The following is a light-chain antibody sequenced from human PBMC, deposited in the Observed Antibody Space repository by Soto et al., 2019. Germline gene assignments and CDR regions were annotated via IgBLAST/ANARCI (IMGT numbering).Light chain of an antibody. CDR3: SSYAGSNNPPYV. CDR2: EVS. J-gene: IGLJ1*01. V-gene: IGLV2-8*01. Sequence: QSALTQPPSASGSSGQSVTISCTGTSSDVGGYNYVSWYQQHPGKAPKLMIYEVSKRPSGVPDRFSGSKSGNTASLTVSGLQAEDEADYYCSSYAGSNNPPYVFGTGTKVTVL. CDR1: SSDVGGYNY.